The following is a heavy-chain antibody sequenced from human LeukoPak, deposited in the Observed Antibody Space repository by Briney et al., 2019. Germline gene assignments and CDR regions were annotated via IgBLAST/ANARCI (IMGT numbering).Heavy chain of an antibody. V-gene: IGHV1-2*02. CDR2: INPNSGGT. CDR3: ARHSSSWGLTTVVNVDF. J-gene: IGHJ4*02. D-gene: IGHD4-23*01. CDR1: GYTFTVYY. Sequence: ASVKVSCKASGYTFTVYYMHWVRQAPGQGLEWMGWINPNSGGTNYAQKFQGRVTMTRDTSISTAYMELSRLRSDDTAVYYCARHSSSWGLTTVVNVDFWGQGTLVTVSS.